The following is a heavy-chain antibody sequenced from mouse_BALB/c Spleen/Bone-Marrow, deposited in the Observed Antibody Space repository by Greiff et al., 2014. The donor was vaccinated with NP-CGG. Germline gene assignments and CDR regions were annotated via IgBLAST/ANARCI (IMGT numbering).Heavy chain of an antibody. Sequence: EVQLQQSGPELAKPGASVKIPCKASGYTFTDYNMDWVKQSHGKSLEWIGDINPNNGGTIYNQKFKGKATLTVDKSSSTAYMELRSLTSEDTAVYYCAREGFGAWFAYWGQGTLVTVSA. CDR2: INPNNGGT. D-gene: IGHD3-1*01. CDR1: GYTFTDYN. CDR3: AREGFGAWFAY. V-gene: IGHV1-18*01. J-gene: IGHJ3*01.